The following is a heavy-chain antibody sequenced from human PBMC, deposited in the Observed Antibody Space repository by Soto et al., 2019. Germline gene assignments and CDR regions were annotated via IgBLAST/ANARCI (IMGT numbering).Heavy chain of an antibody. V-gene: IGHV3-43*01. Sequence: AGSLRLSCAASGFTFDDYTMHWVRQAPGKGLERVSLISWDGGSTYYADSVKGRFTISRDNSKNSLYPQMNSLRTEDTTLYYCAKDSHRYCGGDCYGMDVWGQGTTVTVSS. D-gene: IGHD2-21*01. J-gene: IGHJ6*02. CDR3: AKDSHRYCGGDCYGMDV. CDR2: ISWDGGST. CDR1: GFTFDDYT.